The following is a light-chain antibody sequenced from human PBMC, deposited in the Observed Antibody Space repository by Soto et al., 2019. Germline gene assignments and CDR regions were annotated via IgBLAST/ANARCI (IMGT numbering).Light chain of an antibody. J-gene: IGLJ1*01. Sequence: QSVLTHPPSVSAAPGQKVTISCSGSSSNVGNNYVSWYQHLPGTAPKLLIYDNNKRASGIPDRFSDSKSGTSATLGITGLQTGDEADYYCGTWDSSLSAYVFGSGTKVTVL. CDR2: DNN. CDR1: SSNVGNNY. V-gene: IGLV1-51*01. CDR3: GTWDSSLSAYV.